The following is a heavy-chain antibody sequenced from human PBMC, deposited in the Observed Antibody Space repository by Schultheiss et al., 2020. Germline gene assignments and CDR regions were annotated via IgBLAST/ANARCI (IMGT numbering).Heavy chain of an antibody. CDR3: ARDHGRYYDFWSGYYTREYFDY. CDR1: GGSFSGYY. J-gene: IGHJ4*02. Sequence: SETLSLTCAVYGGSFSGYYWSWIRQPPGKGLEWIGHIYYSGSTDYNPSLKSRVTISVDTSKNQFSLKLSSVTAADTAVYYCARDHGRYYDFWSGYYTREYFDYWGQGTLVTVSS. CDR2: IYYSGST. D-gene: IGHD3-3*01. V-gene: IGHV4-59*01.